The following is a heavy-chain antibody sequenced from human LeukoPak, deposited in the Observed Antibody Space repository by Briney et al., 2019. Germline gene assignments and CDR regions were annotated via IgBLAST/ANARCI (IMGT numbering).Heavy chain of an antibody. D-gene: IGHD7-27*01. CDR2: INAGNGNT. CDR1: GYTFTSYA. J-gene: IGHJ4*02. CDR3: AKVNGDNTFDY. V-gene: IGHV1-3*01. Sequence: GASVKVTCKASGYTFTSYAMHWVRQAPGQRLEWMGWINAGNGNTKYSQKFQGRVTITRDTSASTAYMELSSLRSEDTAVFYCAKVNGDNTFDYWGQGTLVTVSS.